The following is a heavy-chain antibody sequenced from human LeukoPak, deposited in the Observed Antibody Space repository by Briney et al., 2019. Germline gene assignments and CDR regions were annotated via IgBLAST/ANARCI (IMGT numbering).Heavy chain of an antibody. CDR3: AGKRITMVRGVVGAFDI. V-gene: IGHV5-51*01. J-gene: IGHJ3*02. CDR1: GYSFTSYW. Sequence: GESLKISCKGSGYSFTSYWIGWVRQMPGKGLEWMGIIYPGDSDTRYSPSFQGQVTISADKSISTAYLQWSSLKASDTAMYYCAGKRITMVRGVVGAFDIWGQGTMVTVSS. CDR2: IYPGDSDT. D-gene: IGHD3-10*01.